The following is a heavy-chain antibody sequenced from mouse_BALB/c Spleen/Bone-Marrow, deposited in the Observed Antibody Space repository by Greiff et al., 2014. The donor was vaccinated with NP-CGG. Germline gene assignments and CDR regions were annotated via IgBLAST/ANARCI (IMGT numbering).Heavy chain of an antibody. CDR1: GFNIKDTY. V-gene: IGHV14-3*02. CDR2: IDPANGNT. Sequence: VQLQQPGAELVKPGASVKLSCTASGFNIKDTYMHWVKQRPEQGLEWIGRIDPANGNTKYDPKFQGKATITADTSSDTAHLQLSSLTSEDTAVYYCARYYYGSSLFDYWGQRTTLTVSS. J-gene: IGHJ2*01. D-gene: IGHD1-1*01. CDR3: ARYYYGSSLFDY.